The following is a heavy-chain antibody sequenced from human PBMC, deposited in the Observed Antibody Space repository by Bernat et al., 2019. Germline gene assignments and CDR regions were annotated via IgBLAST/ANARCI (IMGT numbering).Heavy chain of an antibody. J-gene: IGHJ4*02. V-gene: IGHV5-51*01. CDR3: ARHMGGVTMVQGVATPDY. CDR1: GYSFTSYW. Sequence: EVQLVQSGAEVKKPGESLKISCKGSGYSFTSYWIGWVRQMPGKGLEWMGSIYPGDSDTRYSPSFQGQGTSSADKSISTAYLQWSSLKASDTAMYYCARHMGGVTMVQGVATPDYWGQGTLVTVSS. D-gene: IGHD3-10*01. CDR2: IYPGDSDT.